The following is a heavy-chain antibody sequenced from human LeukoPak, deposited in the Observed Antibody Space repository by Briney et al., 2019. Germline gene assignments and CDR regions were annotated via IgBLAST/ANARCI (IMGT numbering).Heavy chain of an antibody. CDR3: ARDRYYYDSSGYYSTAFDI. V-gene: IGHV1-69*13. Sequence: ASVKVSCKASGGTFSSYAISWVRQAPGQGLEWMGGIIPIFGTANYAQKFQGRVTITADESTSTAYMELSSLRSEDTAVYYCARDRYYYDSSGYYSTAFDIWGQGTMVTVSS. J-gene: IGHJ3*02. CDR2: IIPIFGTA. CDR1: GGTFSSYA. D-gene: IGHD3-22*01.